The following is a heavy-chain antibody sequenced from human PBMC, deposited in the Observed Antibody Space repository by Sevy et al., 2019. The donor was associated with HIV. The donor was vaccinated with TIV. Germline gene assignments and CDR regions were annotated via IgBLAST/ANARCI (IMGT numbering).Heavy chain of an antibody. CDR1: GFTFSTYA. D-gene: IGHD6-6*01. V-gene: IGHV3-23*01. CDR3: ARGLLARPRGDYWYFDL. J-gene: IGHJ2*01. Sequence: GGSLRLSCTASGFTFSTYAMSWVRQAPGKGLEWVSGISGSASTKYSGGAPYYADSVKCRFTITRDNARNTLYLEMNSLRDEDSAVFHCARGLLARPRGDYWYFDLWGRGTLVTVSS. CDR2: ISGSASTKYSGGAP.